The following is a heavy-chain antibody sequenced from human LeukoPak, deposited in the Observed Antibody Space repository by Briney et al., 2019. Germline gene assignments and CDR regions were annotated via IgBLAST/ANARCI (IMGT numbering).Heavy chain of an antibody. Sequence: GGSLRLSCAASGFTVSSNYMSWVRQAPGKGLEWVSVIYSGGSTYYADSVKGRFTISRDNAKNTLYLQMNSLRAEDTAIYYCARDIAAAVDYWGQGTLVTVSS. V-gene: IGHV3-66*01. D-gene: IGHD6-13*01. CDR3: ARDIAAAVDY. CDR1: GFTVSSNY. J-gene: IGHJ4*02. CDR2: IYSGGST.